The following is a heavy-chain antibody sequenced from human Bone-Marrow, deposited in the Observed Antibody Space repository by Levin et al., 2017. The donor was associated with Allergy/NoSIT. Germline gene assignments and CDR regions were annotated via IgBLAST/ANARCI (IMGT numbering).Heavy chain of an antibody. CDR2: ITDSGGHT. CDR3: ARGPAAIFGVVVVPLYSFDH. CDR1: GFTFTSYA. D-gene: IGHD3-3*02. V-gene: IGHV3-23*01. Sequence: SCAAAGFTFTSYAMSWVRQAPGKGLEWVSGITDSGGHTFYADSVRGRFTISRDISNNTLYLQMHSLRAEDTAVYYCARGPAAIFGVVVVPLYSFDHWGQGALVTVSS. J-gene: IGHJ4*02.